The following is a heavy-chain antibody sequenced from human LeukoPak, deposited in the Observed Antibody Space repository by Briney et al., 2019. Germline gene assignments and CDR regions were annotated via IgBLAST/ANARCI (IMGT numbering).Heavy chain of an antibody. D-gene: IGHD3-22*01. CDR3: ARSYYDSSGYFPAPLDY. J-gene: IGHJ4*02. Sequence: GASVKVSCKASGGTFSSYAISWVRQAPGQGLEWMGGIIPIFGTANYAQKFQGRVTITADKSTSTAYMELSSLRSEDTAVYYCARSYYDSSGYFPAPLDYWGQGTLVTVSS. CDR2: IIPIFGTA. CDR1: GGTFSSYA. V-gene: IGHV1-69*06.